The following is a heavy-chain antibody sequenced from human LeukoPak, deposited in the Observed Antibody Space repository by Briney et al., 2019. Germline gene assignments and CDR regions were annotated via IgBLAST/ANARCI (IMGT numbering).Heavy chain of an antibody. CDR1: GGSISSGNYY. V-gene: IGHV4-30-4*01. Sequence: PSETLSLTCTVSGGSISSGNYYWSWIRQPPGKGLEWIGYIYYSGSTYYNPSLKSRVTISVDTSKNQFSLKLSSVTAADTAVYYCARAPDTGLWFLEFDYWGQGTLVTVSS. D-gene: IGHD5-18*01. CDR2: IYYSGST. J-gene: IGHJ4*02. CDR3: ARAPDTGLWFLEFDY.